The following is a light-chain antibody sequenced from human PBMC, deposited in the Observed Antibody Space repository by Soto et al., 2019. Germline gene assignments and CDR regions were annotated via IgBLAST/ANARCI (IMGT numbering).Light chain of an antibody. V-gene: IGKV1-5*02. CDR2: DAS. Sequence: DIPMTQSPSTLSASLLDPVSVICRASQSIGRWLAWYQQKPGKAPKLLIFDASTLENGVPSRFSGSGSGTEFTLTISSLQPDDFATYYCQQYNSYSFGQGTKVDIK. CDR3: QQYNSYS. J-gene: IGKJ1*01. CDR1: QSIGRW.